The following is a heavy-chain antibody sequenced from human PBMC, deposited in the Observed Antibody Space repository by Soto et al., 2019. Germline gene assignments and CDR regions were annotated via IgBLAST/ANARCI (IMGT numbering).Heavy chain of an antibody. Sequence: GESLKISCEGTGYSFTNYWIGWVRQMSGKGLEWMGIIYPGDSDTRYSPSFQGQVTISAGKSISTAYLQWSSLKASDTAMYYCARPRRDGFNDAFDIWGQGTMVTVSS. CDR3: ARPRRDGFNDAFDI. CDR2: IYPGDSDT. J-gene: IGHJ3*02. D-gene: IGHD5-12*01. V-gene: IGHV5-51*01. CDR1: GYSFTNYW.